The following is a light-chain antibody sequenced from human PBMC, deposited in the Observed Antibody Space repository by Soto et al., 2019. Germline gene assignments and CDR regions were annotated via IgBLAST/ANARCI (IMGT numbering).Light chain of an antibody. V-gene: IGKV3-20*01. CDR3: HQFGSSPGT. CDR1: QSVNNNY. Sequence: EIVLTQSPGTLSLSPGERATLSCRASQSVNNNYLAWYPQNPGQAPRLLIYGTSNRATGIADRFSGSGSGTDFTLTIARVEPEDFAVYYCHQFGSSPGTFGQGTKLEIK. CDR2: GTS. J-gene: IGKJ2*01.